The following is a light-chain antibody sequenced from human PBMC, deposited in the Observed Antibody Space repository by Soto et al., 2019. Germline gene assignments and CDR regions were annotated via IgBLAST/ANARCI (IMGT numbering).Light chain of an antibody. V-gene: IGLV1-40*01. J-gene: IGLJ1*01. Sequence: QSVLTQPPSVSGAPGQRVTISCTGSSSNIGAGYDVHWYQQLPGTAPKLLIFGFRYQPSGVPDRFSGSKSGTSASLAITGLQAVDEADYYCSSYTSSSTLVFGTGTKLTVL. CDR3: SSYTSSSTLV. CDR1: SSNIGAGYD. CDR2: GFR.